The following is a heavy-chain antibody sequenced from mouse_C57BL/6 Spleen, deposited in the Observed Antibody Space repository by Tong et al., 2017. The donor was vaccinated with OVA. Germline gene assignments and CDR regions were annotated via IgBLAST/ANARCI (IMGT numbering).Heavy chain of an antibody. J-gene: IGHJ2*01. CDR2: INPSTGGT. CDR3: ARHGTSYYFDY. Sequence: EVQLQESGPELVKPGASVKISCKASGYSFTGYYMNWVKQSPEKSLEWIGEINPSTGGTTYNQKFKDKATLTADKSSSTVYMELSRLTSEDSAVYFCARHGTSYYFDYWGQGTTLTVSS. V-gene: IGHV1-42*01. CDR1: GYSFTGYY.